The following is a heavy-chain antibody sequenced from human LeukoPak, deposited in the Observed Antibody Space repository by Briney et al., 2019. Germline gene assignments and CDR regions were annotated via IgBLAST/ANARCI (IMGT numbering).Heavy chain of an antibody. CDR3: ASSPQSGHYYYYGMDV. J-gene: IGHJ6*02. D-gene: IGHD1-26*01. CDR1: GFTFSSYS. CDR2: ISSSSSYI. Sequence: GGSLRLSCAASGFTFSSYSMNWVRQAPGKGLEWVSSISSSSSYIYYADSVKGRFTISRDNAKNSLYLQMNSLRAEDTAVYYCASSPQSGHYYYYGMDVWGQGTTVTVSS. V-gene: IGHV3-21*01.